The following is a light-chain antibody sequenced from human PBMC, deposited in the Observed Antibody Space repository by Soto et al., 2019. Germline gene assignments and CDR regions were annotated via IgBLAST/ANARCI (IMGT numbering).Light chain of an antibody. CDR2: DAS. CDR3: QQYGSSPIT. Sequence: IQMTQSPSTLSASVGDRVTITCRASQAISSALAWYQQKPGKPPKLLIYDASTLQSGVPSRFSGSGSGTDFTLTISRLEPEDFAVYYCQQYGSSPITFGQGTRLEIK. CDR1: QAISSA. V-gene: IGKV1-13*02. J-gene: IGKJ5*01.